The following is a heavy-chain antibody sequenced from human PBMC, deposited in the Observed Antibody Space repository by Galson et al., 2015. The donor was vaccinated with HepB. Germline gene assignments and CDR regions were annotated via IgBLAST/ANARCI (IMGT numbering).Heavy chain of an antibody. V-gene: IGHV4-34*01. D-gene: IGHD1-1*01. CDR2: INHSGSA. CDR1: GGSFSGNY. J-gene: IGHJ6*02. Sequence: SETLSLTCAVYGGSFSGNYWSWIRQSPGKGLEWIGEINHSGSANYNPSLKSRVTISVDRSKNHFSLKVSSVSAADTVLYYWAKNKKDDDLRQYYYYGMDVWGQGPTVTVYS. CDR3: AKNKKDDDLRQYYYYGMDV.